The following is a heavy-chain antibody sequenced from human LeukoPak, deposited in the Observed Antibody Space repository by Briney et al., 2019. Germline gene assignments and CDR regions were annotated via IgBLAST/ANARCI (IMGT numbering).Heavy chain of an antibody. Sequence: GSLRLSCAASGFTFSSYAMSWVRQAPGKGLQWVANIKQDGSEKYYVASVQGRFTISRDNAKNSLYLQMNSLRAEDTAVYYCARDLFAAAGRYYYYYMDVWGKGTTVTVSS. J-gene: IGHJ6*03. V-gene: IGHV3-7*01. CDR3: ARDLFAAAGRYYYYYMDV. CDR1: GFTFSSYA. D-gene: IGHD6-13*01. CDR2: IKQDGSEK.